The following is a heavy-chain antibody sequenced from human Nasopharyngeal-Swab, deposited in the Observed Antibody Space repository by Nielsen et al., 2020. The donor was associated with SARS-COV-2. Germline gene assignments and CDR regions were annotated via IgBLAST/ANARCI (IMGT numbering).Heavy chain of an antibody. D-gene: IGHD2-21*01. J-gene: IGHJ5*02. CDR3: ARDVAGADSA. Sequence: GESLKISCAASGFTFSRYWMHWVRQVPGTGLVWVSRIDTDGSTTDHADSVKGRFTISRDNAKNTLYLQMNNLRAEDTALYYCARDVAGADSAWGQGTLVTVSS. V-gene: IGHV3-74*01. CDR2: IDTDGSTT. CDR1: GFTFSRYW.